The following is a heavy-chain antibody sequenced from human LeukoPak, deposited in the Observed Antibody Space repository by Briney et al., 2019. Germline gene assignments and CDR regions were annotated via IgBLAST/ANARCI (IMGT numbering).Heavy chain of an antibody. CDR2: INHSGST. Sequence: SETLSLTCAVYGGSFSGYYWSWIRQPPGKGLGWIGEINHSGSTNYNPSLKSRVTISVDTSKNQFSLKLSSVTAADTAVYYCAREGDNYGNWFDPWGQGTLVTVSS. CDR1: GGSFSGYY. J-gene: IGHJ5*02. V-gene: IGHV4-34*01. CDR3: AREGDNYGNWFDP. D-gene: IGHD5-18*01.